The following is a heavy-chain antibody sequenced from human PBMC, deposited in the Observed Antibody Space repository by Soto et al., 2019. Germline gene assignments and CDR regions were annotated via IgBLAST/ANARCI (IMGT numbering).Heavy chain of an antibody. CDR1: GGSISSYY. CDR3: AREAIAAADWYYYYYGMDV. J-gene: IGHJ6*02. D-gene: IGHD6-13*01. Sequence: ASETLSLTCTVSGGSISSYYWSWIRQPPGKGLEWIGYIYYSGSTNYNPSLKSRVTISVDTSKNQFSLKLSSVTAADTAVYYCAREAIAAADWYYYYYGMDVWGQGTTVTVSS. V-gene: IGHV4-59*01. CDR2: IYYSGST.